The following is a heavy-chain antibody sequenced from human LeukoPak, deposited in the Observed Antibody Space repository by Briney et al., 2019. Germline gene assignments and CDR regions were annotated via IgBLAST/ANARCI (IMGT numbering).Heavy chain of an antibody. CDR2: IYYSGST. CDR3: ARAGYSSSINWFDP. CDR1: GGSISSSNHY. Sequence: PSETLSLTCTVSGGSISSSNHYWGWIRQPPGKGLEWIGSIYYSGSTYYNPSLKSRVIVSVDTSRNQFSLKLNTATAADTAVYYCARAGYSSSINWFDPWGQGTLVTVSS. D-gene: IGHD6-13*01. V-gene: IGHV4-39*01. J-gene: IGHJ5*02.